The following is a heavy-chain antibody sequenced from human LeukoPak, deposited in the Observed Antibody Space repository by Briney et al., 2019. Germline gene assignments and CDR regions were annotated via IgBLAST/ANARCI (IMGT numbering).Heavy chain of an antibody. V-gene: IGHV3-48*02. CDR3: TRGRYQFLGPNDY. D-gene: IGHD2-2*01. J-gene: IGHJ4*02. CDR2: ITMNSVR. Sequence: GGSLRLSCSASGFSLSDYGMGWVRQAPGKGLEWVSYITMNSVRLYADSVKGRFTISRDNDKNSVYLQMNSLRDEDTAVYYCTRGRYQFLGPNDYWGQGSLVTVSS. CDR1: GFSLSDYG.